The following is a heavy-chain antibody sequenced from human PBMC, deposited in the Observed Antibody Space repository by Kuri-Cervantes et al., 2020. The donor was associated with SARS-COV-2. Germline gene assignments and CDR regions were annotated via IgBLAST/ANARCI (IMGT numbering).Heavy chain of an antibody. CDR3: ARAQYCSSTNCHPDWFDP. D-gene: IGHD2-2*01. J-gene: IGHJ5*02. Sequence: GESLKISCAASGFTFSSYGMHWVRQAPGKGLEWVAVIWPDGNNKYYGDSVKGRFTISRDNSKSTLHLQMNSLRAEDTAMYYCARAQYCSSTNCHPDWFDPWGQGTLVTVSS. CDR2: IWPDGNNK. CDR1: GFTFSSYG. V-gene: IGHV3-33*01.